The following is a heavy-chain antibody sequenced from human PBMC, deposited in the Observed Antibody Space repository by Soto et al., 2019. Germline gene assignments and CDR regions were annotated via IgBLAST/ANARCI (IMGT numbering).Heavy chain of an antibody. CDR1: GFTFSSYG. J-gene: IGHJ6*02. D-gene: IGHD2-2*02. V-gene: IGHV3-30*18. CDR2: ISYDGSNK. Sequence: QVQLVESGGGVVQPGRSLRLSCAASGFTFSSYGMHWVRQAPGMGLEWVALISYDGSNKYYADSLKGRFTISRDNSQNTLYLQMNSLSAEDTAVYYCAKDDECSSVGCYRPYSSYAMDVWGQGTTVTVSS. CDR3: AKDDECSSVGCYRPYSSYAMDV.